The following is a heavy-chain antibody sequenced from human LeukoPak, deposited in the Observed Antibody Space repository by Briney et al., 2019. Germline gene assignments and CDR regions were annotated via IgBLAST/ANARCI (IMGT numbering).Heavy chain of an antibody. D-gene: IGHD3-10*01. J-gene: IGHJ4*02. CDR3: ARLGKEGVKYYYGSGSYWPLNY. V-gene: IGHV4-39*01. CDR2: IYYSGRT. CDR1: GGSVSSSGYY. Sequence: SETLSLTCTVSGGSVSSSGYYWGWIRQPPGKGLEWIGCIYYSGRTYYNPSLKSRVTISVDTSKNQFSLKLSSVTAADTAVYYCARLGKEGVKYYYGSGSYWPLNYWGRGTLVTVSS.